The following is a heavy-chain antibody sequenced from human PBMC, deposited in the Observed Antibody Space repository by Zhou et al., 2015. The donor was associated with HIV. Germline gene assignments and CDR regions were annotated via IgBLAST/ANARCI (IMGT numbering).Heavy chain of an antibody. V-gene: IGHV1-69*12. J-gene: IGHJ4*02. CDR2: IIPIFGTA. Sequence: QVQLVQSGAEVKKPGSSVKVSCKASGGTFSSYAISWVRQAPGQGLEWMGGIIPIFGTANYAQKFQGRVTITADESTSTAYMELSSLRSEDTAVYYCARTGPLPGGVIVPDLGTYFDYVGPGNPGHRLL. D-gene: IGHD3-3*01. CDR1: GGTFSSYA. CDR3: ARTGPLPGGVIVPDLGTYFDY.